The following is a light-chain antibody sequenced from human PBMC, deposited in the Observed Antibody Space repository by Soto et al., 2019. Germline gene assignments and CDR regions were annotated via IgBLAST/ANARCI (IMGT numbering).Light chain of an antibody. CDR2: LEGSGSY. Sequence: QPVLTQSSSASASLGSSVKLTCTLSSGHSSNIIAWHQQQPGKAPRYLMKLEGSGSYNKGSGVPDRFSGSSSGADRYLTISNLQSEDEADYYCETLDSNSVVFGGGTKLTVL. J-gene: IGLJ2*01. V-gene: IGLV4-60*03. CDR1: SGHSSNI. CDR3: ETLDSNSVV.